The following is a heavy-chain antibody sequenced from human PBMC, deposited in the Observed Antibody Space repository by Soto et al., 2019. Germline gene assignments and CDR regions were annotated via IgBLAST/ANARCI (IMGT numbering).Heavy chain of an antibody. CDR2: INAGNGNT. CDR1: GYTFTSYA. D-gene: IGHD3-10*01. J-gene: IGHJ4*02. CDR3: ARVHLQWAYLLFREQLYS. V-gene: IGHV1-3*01. Sequence: QVQLVQSGAEVKKPGASVKVSCKASGYTFTSYAMHWVRQAPGQRLEWMGWINAGNGNTKYSQKFQGRVTITRDTAASTAYMELSNLRSDDKHVNYCARVHLQWAYLLFREQLYSWGQGPLVTASA.